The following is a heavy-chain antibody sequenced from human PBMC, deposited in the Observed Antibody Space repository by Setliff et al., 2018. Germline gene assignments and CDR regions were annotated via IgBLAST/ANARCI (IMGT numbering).Heavy chain of an antibody. V-gene: IGHV1-18*01. CDR2: IST. CDR3: VRDRAAIVVGPPTAAFDI. D-gene: IGHD2-2*01. CDR1: GYTFTNYD. Sequence: ASVKVSCKTSGYTFTNYDINWVRQAPGRGLEWMGWISTYAQNFQGRVTMTTDASTSTAYMEVRSLRSDDTAQYYCVRDRAAIVVGPPTAAFDIWGQGTMVTVSS. J-gene: IGHJ3*02.